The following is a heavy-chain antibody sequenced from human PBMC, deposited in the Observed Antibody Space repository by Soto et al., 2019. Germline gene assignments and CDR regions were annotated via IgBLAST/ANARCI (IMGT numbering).Heavy chain of an antibody. Sequence: QVQLVQSGAEVKKPRSSVKVSCKASGGTFSSYAISWVRQAPGQGLEWMGGIIPIFGTANYAQKFQGRVTITADESTSTAYMELSSLRSEDTAVYYCARDPVFYGADEHFDYWGQGTLVTVSS. D-gene: IGHD4-17*01. V-gene: IGHV1-69*01. CDR2: IIPIFGTA. CDR1: GGTFSSYA. J-gene: IGHJ4*02. CDR3: ARDPVFYGADEHFDY.